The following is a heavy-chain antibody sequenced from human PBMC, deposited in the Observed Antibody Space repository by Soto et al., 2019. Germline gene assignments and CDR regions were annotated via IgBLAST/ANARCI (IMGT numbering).Heavy chain of an antibody. D-gene: IGHD3-16*02. CDR2: ISDSGDRT. V-gene: IGHV3-23*01. Sequence: EVQLMESVGGLVQPGGSLRLSCASSGFTLSMSAVNWVRQAPGKGLEWVSYISDSGDRTYYADSVKCRFTISRDRSKNTVSLQMDSLRAEYTAVYYCAKDRGIIVKAGDAFDVWGQGTKVTVSS. CDR1: GFTLSMSA. CDR3: AKDRGIIVKAGDAFDV. J-gene: IGHJ3*01.